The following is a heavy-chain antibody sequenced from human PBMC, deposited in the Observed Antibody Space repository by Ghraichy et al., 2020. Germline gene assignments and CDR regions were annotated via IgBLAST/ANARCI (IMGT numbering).Heavy chain of an antibody. CDR3: AHIAIDYDFWSGSLVYYFDY. Sequence: QTLSLTCTFSGFSLSTSGVGVGWIRQPPGKALEWLALIYWNDDKRYSPSLKSRLTITKDTSKNQVVLTMTNMDPVDTATYYCAHIAIDYDFWSGSLVYYFDYWGQGTLVTVSS. CDR1: GFSLSTSGVG. V-gene: IGHV2-5*01. CDR2: IYWNDDK. J-gene: IGHJ4*02. D-gene: IGHD3-3*01.